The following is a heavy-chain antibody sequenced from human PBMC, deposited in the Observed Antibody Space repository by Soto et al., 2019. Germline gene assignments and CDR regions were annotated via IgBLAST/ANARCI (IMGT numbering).Heavy chain of an antibody. D-gene: IGHD3-22*01. V-gene: IGHV1-8*01. CDR2: MNPNSGNT. Sequence: ASVKVSCKASGYTFTSYDINWVRQATGQGLEWMGWMNPNSGNTGYAQKFQGRVTMTRDTSISTAYMELSSLRSEDTAVYYCARGSRAYDSSGYYFEYWGQGTLVTVSS. CDR3: ARGSRAYDSSGYYFEY. CDR1: GYTFTSYD. J-gene: IGHJ4*02.